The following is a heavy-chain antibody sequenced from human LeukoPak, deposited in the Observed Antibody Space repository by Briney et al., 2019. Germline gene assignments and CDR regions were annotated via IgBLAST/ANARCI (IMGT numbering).Heavy chain of an antibody. Sequence: ASVTVSCKASGYTFTGYYMHWVRQAPGQGLEWMGWINPNSGGTNYAQKFQGRVTMTRDTSISTAYMELSRLRSDDTAVYYCARDGGEQWLASRFDYWGQGTLVTVSS. D-gene: IGHD6-19*01. CDR3: ARDGGEQWLASRFDY. V-gene: IGHV1-2*02. J-gene: IGHJ4*02. CDR2: INPNSGGT. CDR1: GYTFTGYY.